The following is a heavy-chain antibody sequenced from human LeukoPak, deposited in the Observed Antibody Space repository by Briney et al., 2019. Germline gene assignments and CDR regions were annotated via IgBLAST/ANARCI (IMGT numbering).Heavy chain of an antibody. CDR2: ISAYNGNT. J-gene: IGHJ5*02. Sequence: ASVKVSCKASGYTFTSYGISWVRQAPGQGLEWMGWISAYNGNTNYAQKLQGRVTMTTDTSTSTAHMELRSLGSDDTAVYYCAREVKKPGYGWFDPWGQGTLVTVSS. D-gene: IGHD3-10*01. CDR3: AREVKKPGYGWFDP. V-gene: IGHV1-18*01. CDR1: GYTFTSYG.